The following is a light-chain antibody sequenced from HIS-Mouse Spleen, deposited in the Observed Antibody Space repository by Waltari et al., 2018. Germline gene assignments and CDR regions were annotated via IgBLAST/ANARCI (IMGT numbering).Light chain of an antibody. Sequence: SYDLTQPPSVSVSPGQTARITCSGDALPKKYAYWYQQKSGQAPVLVIYEDRQRPSGIPAGFPGSSSGTMATLTISGAQVEDEADYYCYSTDSSGNHRVFGGGTKLTVL. CDR1: ALPKKY. V-gene: IGLV3-10*01. CDR2: EDR. J-gene: IGLJ2*01. CDR3: YSTDSSGNHRV.